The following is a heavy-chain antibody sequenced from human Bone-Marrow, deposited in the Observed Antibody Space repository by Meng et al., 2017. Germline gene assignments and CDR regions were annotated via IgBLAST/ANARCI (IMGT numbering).Heavy chain of an antibody. CDR3: ARGGIRVVWGRLSYFDY. D-gene: IGHD2-2*01. CDR1: GFTFSTYW. Sequence: GESLKISCATSGFTFSTYWMSWVRQAPGKGLEWVANIKEDGSEKYYVESVKGRFTISRDNAKNSLYLQMNSLRAEDSAVYYCARGGIRVVWGRLSYFDYWGQGTLVTVSS. J-gene: IGHJ4*02. V-gene: IGHV3-7*01. CDR2: IKEDGSEK.